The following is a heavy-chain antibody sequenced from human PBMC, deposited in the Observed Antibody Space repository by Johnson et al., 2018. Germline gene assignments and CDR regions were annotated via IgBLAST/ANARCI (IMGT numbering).Heavy chain of an antibody. D-gene: IGHD3-22*01. V-gene: IGHV3-30*18. Sequence: QVQLVESGGGVVQPGRSLRLSCAASGFTFSSYGMPWVRQAPGKGLEWVAVISYDESKKYSGDSGTGRFTISRDNSKNTLYLQLKSLRAEETAVYYCAKVISGGHYYYYMDVWGKGTTVTVSS. CDR2: ISYDESKK. J-gene: IGHJ6*03. CDR3: AKVISGGHYYYYMDV. CDR1: GFTFSSYG.